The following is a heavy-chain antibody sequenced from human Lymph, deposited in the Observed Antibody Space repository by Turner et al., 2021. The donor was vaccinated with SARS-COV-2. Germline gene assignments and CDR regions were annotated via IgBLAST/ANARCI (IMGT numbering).Heavy chain of an antibody. J-gene: IGHJ4*02. CDR1: GFTFSSYS. V-gene: IGHV3-21*01. Sequence: EVQLVESGGGLVKPGGSLRLSCAASGFTFSSYSMNWVRQAPGKGLEVVSFITFTRSYIYYADSVKGRFTISRENAKNSLYLQMNSLRAEDTAVYYCARGPPDFPYYFDYWGQGTLVTVSS. CDR3: ARGPPDFPYYFDY. D-gene: IGHD2-21*02. CDR2: ITFTRSYI.